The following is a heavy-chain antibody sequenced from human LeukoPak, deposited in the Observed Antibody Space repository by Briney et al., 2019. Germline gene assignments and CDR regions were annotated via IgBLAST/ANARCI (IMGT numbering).Heavy chain of an antibody. V-gene: IGHV3-48*01. J-gene: IGHJ4*02. CDR3: ARRFDS. CDR1: GFSFTAYS. CDR2: IGPGGDI. Sequence: GGSLRLSCAASGFSFTAYSMNWVRQAPGRGLEWISYIGPGGDIYYADSVTGRFTVSRDTAKNSLYLQMNGLKVEDTAVYYCARRFDSWGQGTLVTVSS.